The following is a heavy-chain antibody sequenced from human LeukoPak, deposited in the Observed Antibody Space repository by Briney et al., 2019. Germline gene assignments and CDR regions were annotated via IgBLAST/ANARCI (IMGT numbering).Heavy chain of an antibody. CDR2: INHSGST. J-gene: IGHJ6*02. V-gene: IGHV4-34*01. Sequence: SETLSLTCAVYGESFNNYYWNWIRQAPGKGLEWIGEINHSGSTNYNPSLRSRVTISVDTSKNQFSLKLSSVTAADTAVYYCAGRDQNSFCGTDVWGQGTPVTVSS. CDR3: AGRDQNSFCGTDV. CDR1: GESFNNYY.